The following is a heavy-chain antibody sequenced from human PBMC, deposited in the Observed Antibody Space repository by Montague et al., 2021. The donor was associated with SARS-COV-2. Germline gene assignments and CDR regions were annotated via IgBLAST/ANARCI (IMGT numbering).Heavy chain of an antibody. Sequence: SLILSCAASGFTFSSYSMNWVRQAPVKGLEWVSSISSSSSYIYYXDSVKGRFTISRDNAKNSLYLQMNSLRAEDTAVYYCARGKSTWNSVDAFDIWGQGTMVTVSS. CDR2: ISSSSSYI. V-gene: IGHV3-21*01. D-gene: IGHD1-7*01. CDR1: GFTFSSYS. CDR3: ARGKSTWNSVDAFDI. J-gene: IGHJ3*02.